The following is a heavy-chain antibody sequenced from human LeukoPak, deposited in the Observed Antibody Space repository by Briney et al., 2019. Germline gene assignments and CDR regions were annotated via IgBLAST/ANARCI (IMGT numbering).Heavy chain of an antibody. V-gene: IGHV3-21*01. CDR3: VKVSGGSGYDLGYYFDY. J-gene: IGHJ4*02. Sequence: GGSLRLSCAASGFTFSSYSMNWVRQAPGKGLEWVSSISGSSNYIYYADSVKGRFTISRDNSKNTLYLQMSSLRAEDTAVYYCVKVSGGSGYDLGYYFDYWGQGTLVTVSS. D-gene: IGHD5-12*01. CDR1: GFTFSSYS. CDR2: ISGSSNYI.